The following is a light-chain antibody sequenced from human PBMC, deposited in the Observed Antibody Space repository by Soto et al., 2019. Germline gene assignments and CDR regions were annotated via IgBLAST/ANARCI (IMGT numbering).Light chain of an antibody. CDR3: SSYTTSNTRQIV. Sequence: QCVLTQPASVSGSPGQSINISRTGTSSDVGGYNYVSWYQHHPGKAPKLIIYDVSNRPSGVSNPFSGSKSGNTASLTISGLQPEDEADYYCSSYTTSNTRQIVFGTGTKVTVL. J-gene: IGLJ1*01. CDR1: SSDVGGYNY. V-gene: IGLV2-14*03. CDR2: DVS.